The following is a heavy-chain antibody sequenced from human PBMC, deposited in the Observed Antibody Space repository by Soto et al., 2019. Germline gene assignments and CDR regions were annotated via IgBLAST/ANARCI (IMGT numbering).Heavy chain of an antibody. V-gene: IGHV1-2*02. CDR1: GYTFTVYY. CDR3: ARDRATGAGSAGFDY. J-gene: IGHJ4*02. Sequence: SVEIACEASGYTFTVYYMHWVRQAPVEGLEWMGWINPKSGGTMYPQKFQCRVTMTWDTSISTAYMALTRLRSDDTAVYYCARDRATGAGSAGFDYWGQGTLATVSS. D-gene: IGHD1-26*01. CDR2: INPKSGGT.